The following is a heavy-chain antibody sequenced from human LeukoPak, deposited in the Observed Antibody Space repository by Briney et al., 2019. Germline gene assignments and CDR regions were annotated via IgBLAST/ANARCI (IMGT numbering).Heavy chain of an antibody. J-gene: IGHJ4*02. CDR1: GGSISSYY. CDR3: ARVIAAAGTGVSLYFDY. V-gene: IGHV4-4*07. D-gene: IGHD6-13*01. Sequence: SETLSLTCTVSGGSISSYYWSWIRQPAGKGLEWIGRIYTSGSTNYNPSLKSRVTMSVDTSKNQFSLKLSSVTAADTAVYYCARVIAAAGTGVSLYFDYWGQGTLVTVSS. CDR2: IYTSGST.